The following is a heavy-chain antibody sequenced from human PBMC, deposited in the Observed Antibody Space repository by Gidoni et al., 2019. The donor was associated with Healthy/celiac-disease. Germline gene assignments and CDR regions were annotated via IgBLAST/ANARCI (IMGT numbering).Heavy chain of an antibody. J-gene: IGHJ4*02. D-gene: IGHD6-19*01. V-gene: IGHV1-69*01. CDR1: GGTVSSYA. Sequence: QVQLVQSGAEVKKPGSSVKVSCKASGGTVSSYAISWVRQAPGQGLEWMGGIITIFGTANYAQKFQGRVTITADESTSTAYMKLSSLRSEDTAVYYCARGAMGYRSGWYSCVYWGQGTLVTVSS. CDR2: IITIFGTA. CDR3: ARGAMGYRSGWYSCVY.